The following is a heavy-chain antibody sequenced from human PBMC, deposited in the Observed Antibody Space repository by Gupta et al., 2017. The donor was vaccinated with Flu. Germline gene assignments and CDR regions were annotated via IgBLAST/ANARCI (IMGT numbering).Heavy chain of an antibody. J-gene: IGHJ3*02. D-gene: IGHD3-10*01. Sequence: EVQLVESGGGWVKPGGSLRLSCAASGISFSSAYMKLIRQAPGKGLEWVGRLKSEADGGTADYAPPVKGRCSISRDDAKTMLWLQMNSLRTEDTAVYYCTTDSSGGITFDIWGQGTPVTVS. CDR1: GISFSSAY. CDR2: LKSEADGGTA. CDR3: TTDSSGGITFDI. V-gene: IGHV3-15*01.